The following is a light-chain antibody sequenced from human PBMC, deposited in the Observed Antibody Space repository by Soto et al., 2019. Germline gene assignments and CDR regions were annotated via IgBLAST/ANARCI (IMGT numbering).Light chain of an antibody. J-gene: IGKJ1*01. CDR3: QQYSSYWT. CDR2: GAS. CDR1: QSISSR. V-gene: IGKV1-5*01. Sequence: DIQMTQSPSTLSASVGDRVTITCRASQSISSRLAWYQQKPGKAPNLLIYGASTLESGVPSRFSGSGSGTELTLTISSLKYDDFETYYCQQYSSYWTFGQGTKVDIK.